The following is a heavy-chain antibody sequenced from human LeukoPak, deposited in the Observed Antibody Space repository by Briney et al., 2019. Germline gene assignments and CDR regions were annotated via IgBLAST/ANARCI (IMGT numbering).Heavy chain of an antibody. D-gene: IGHD4-11*01. J-gene: IGHJ4*02. V-gene: IGHV4-59*01. CDR2: IHYSGST. CDR3: ARLRGNYFPDY. CDR1: GASMSGYY. Sequence: SETLSLTCTVSGASMSGYYWTWIRQPPGKGLEWIAYIHYSGSTNYNPSLKSRVTISVDTSKNQFSLRLNSVTAADTAVYYCARLRGNYFPDYWGQGTLVTVSS.